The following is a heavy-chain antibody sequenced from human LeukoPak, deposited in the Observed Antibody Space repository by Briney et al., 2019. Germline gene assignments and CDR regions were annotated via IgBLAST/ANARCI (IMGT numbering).Heavy chain of an antibody. J-gene: IGHJ5*02. D-gene: IGHD5-12*01. CDR3: ARRRGYSGYGTFDP. CDR2: MYYSGST. Sequence: SETVSLTCTVSGGSISISSYYWGWIRQPPGKGLEWIGSMYYSGSTYYNPALKSRVTISVDTYKNQFSLKLSSVTAADTAVYYCARRRGYSGYGTFDPWGQGTLVTVSS. V-gene: IGHV4-39*01. CDR1: GGSISISSYY.